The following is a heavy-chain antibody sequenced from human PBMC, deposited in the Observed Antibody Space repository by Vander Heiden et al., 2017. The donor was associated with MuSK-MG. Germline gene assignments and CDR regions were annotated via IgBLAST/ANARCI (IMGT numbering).Heavy chain of an antibody. CDR1: GSASDASA. Sequence: DVQLVESVGGLVQPCRSLSLFCAASGSASDASATHWVRQASGKGLEWVSGISWNSGSIGYADSVDGRFTIARDNAKNSLYLRMNSLRAEHTPLYYCAKWSTYYDSSGYYNYFDYWCHGTLGTVSS. J-gene: IGHJ4*01. CDR3: AKWSTYYDSSGYYNYFDY. D-gene: IGHD3-22*01. CDR2: ISWNSGSI. V-gene: IGHV3-9*02.